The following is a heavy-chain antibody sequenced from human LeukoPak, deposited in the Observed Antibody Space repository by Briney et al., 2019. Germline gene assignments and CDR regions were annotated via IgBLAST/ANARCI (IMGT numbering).Heavy chain of an antibody. J-gene: IGHJ4*02. CDR2: INSNSGGT. Sequence: ASVKVSCKASGYTFTGYYMHWVRQAPGQGLEWMGWINSNSGGTNYAQKFQSRVTMTRDTSISTAYMEVSTLRSDDTAVYYCARGPYCGGDCYSRPFFDYWGQGTLVTVSS. D-gene: IGHD2-21*02. CDR3: ARGPYCGGDCYSRPFFDY. CDR1: GYTFTGYY. V-gene: IGHV1-2*02.